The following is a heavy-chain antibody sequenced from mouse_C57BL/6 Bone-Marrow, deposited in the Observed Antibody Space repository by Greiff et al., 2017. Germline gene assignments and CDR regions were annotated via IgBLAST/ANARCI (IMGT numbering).Heavy chain of an antibody. V-gene: IGHV1-55*01. Sequence: QVQLQQPGAELVKPGASVKMSCKASGYTFTSYWITWVKQRPGQGLEWVGDIYPGSGSTNYNEKFKSKATLTVDTSSSTAYMQLSSLTSEDSAVYCCARQRRLVGLAYWGQGTRVSVSA. CDR3: ARQRRLVGLAY. CDR2: IYPGSGST. J-gene: IGHJ3*01. CDR1: GYTFTSYW. D-gene: IGHD3-2*02.